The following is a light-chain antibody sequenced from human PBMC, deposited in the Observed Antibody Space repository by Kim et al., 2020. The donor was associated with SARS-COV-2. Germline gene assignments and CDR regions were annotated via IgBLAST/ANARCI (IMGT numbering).Light chain of an antibody. CDR2: GKN. CDR3: NSRDSNDNVV. Sequence: VALGQTVRRTCQGDSLRSYYATWYQQKPGQAPIVVIYGKNNRPSGIPDRFSGSSSGNTASLTITGTQAGDEADYYCNSRDSNDNVVFGGGTKVTVL. J-gene: IGLJ2*01. V-gene: IGLV3-19*01. CDR1: SLRSYY.